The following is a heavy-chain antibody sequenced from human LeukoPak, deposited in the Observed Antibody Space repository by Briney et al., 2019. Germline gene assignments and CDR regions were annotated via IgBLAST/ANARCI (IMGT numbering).Heavy chain of an antibody. V-gene: IGHV4-38-2*02. CDR2: VYHGGNT. D-gene: IGHD3-3*01. Sequence: SETLSLTCTVSGYSISNGYYWGWIRQPPGKGLEFIGSVYHGGNTYYKASLTSRVTISLDRSKKKFSLKLTSVTAADTAVYFCARGAEYYAIWRGYAGYSDYWGQGISVTVSS. CDR1: GYSISNGYY. CDR3: ARGAEYYAIWRGYAGYSDY. J-gene: IGHJ4*02.